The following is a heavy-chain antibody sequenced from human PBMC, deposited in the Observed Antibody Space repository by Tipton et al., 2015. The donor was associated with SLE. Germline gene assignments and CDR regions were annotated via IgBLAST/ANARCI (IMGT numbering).Heavy chain of an antibody. CDR1: GGSISDHY. V-gene: IGHV4-4*08. CDR3: ARGRGGYAAQKY. J-gene: IGHJ4*02. Sequence: TLSLTCTVSGGSISDHYWNWIRQPPGKGLEWIGYIYTSGSTNYNPSLKSRVTISVDMSKKQVSLKVNSVAAADTAVYYCARGRGGYAAQKYWGQGTLVTVSS. CDR2: IYTSGST. D-gene: IGHD5-12*01.